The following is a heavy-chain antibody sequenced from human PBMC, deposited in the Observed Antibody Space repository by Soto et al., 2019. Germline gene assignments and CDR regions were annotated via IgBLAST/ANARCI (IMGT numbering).Heavy chain of an antibody. D-gene: IGHD2-15*01. Sequence: EVQLLESGGGLVQPGGSLRLSCAASGFTFSSYAMSWVRQAPGKGLEWVSAISGSGGSTYYADSVKGRFTISRDNSKNTLYLQMNSLRDEDTAVYYCAKPAAREAAYYYYNYMDVWGKGTTVTVSS. CDR1: GFTFSSYA. J-gene: IGHJ6*03. CDR2: ISGSGGST. V-gene: IGHV3-23*01. CDR3: AKPAAREAAYYYYNYMDV.